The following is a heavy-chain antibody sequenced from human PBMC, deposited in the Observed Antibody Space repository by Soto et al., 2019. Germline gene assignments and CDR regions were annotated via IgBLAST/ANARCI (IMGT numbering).Heavy chain of an antibody. CDR1: GFTFSSYA. J-gene: IGHJ4*02. Sequence: QVQLVESGGGVVQPGRSLRLSCAASGFTFSSYAMHWVRQAPGKGLEWVAVISYDGSNKYYADSVKGRFTISRDNSKNTLYLQMNSLRAEDTAVYYCASFMEYQLLPRDYYFGYWGQGTLVTVSS. V-gene: IGHV3-30-3*01. CDR2: ISYDGSNK. CDR3: ASFMEYQLLPRDYYFGY. D-gene: IGHD2-2*01.